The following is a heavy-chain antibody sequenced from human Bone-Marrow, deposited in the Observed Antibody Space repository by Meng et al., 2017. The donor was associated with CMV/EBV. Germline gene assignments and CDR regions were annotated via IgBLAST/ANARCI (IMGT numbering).Heavy chain of an antibody. CDR1: GFIFSNAW. J-gene: IGHJ6*02. V-gene: IGHV1-2*02. D-gene: IGHD1-1*01. Sequence: GGSLRLSCAASGFIFSNAWMSWFRQAPGQGLEWMGWINPNSGGTNYAQKFQGRVTMTRDTSISTAYMELSRLRSDDTAVDYCARESWRTTGKLYYYGMDVWGQGTTVTVSS. CDR2: INPNSGGT. CDR3: ARESWRTTGKLYYYGMDV.